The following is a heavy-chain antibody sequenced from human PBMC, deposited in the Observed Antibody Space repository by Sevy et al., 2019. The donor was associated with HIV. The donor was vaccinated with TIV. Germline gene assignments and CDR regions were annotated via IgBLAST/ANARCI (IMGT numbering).Heavy chain of an antibody. Sequence: GGSLRLSCAASGFTFSYYDMHWVRQPTGKGLEWVSGFGIAGDTYYSDSVKGRFTISRENAKNSLYIQMNSLRAGDTAVYYCARKSVSYSHFDYWGQGTLVTVSS. D-gene: IGHD1-26*01. CDR3: ARKSVSYSHFDY. V-gene: IGHV3-13*01. CDR1: GFTFSYYD. J-gene: IGHJ4*02. CDR2: FGIAGDT.